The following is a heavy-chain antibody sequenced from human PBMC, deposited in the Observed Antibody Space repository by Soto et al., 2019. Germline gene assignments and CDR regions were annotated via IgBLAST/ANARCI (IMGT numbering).Heavy chain of an antibody. J-gene: IGHJ5*02. D-gene: IGHD4-17*01. Sequence: GASVKVSCKASGYTFTSYGISWVRQAPGQGLEWMGWISAYNGNTNYAQKLQGRVTMTTDTSTSTAYMELRSLRSDDTAVYYCARDLRDYGDYHEDNWFDPWGQGTLVTVSS. V-gene: IGHV1-18*01. CDR2: ISAYNGNT. CDR1: GYTFTSYG. CDR3: ARDLRDYGDYHEDNWFDP.